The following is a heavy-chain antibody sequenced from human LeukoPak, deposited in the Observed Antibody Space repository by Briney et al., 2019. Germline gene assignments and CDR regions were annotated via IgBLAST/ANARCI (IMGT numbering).Heavy chain of an antibody. J-gene: IGHJ4*02. CDR3: ASPGPVVVVAAPSH. CDR1: GFTFSSYA. Sequence: GGSLRLSCAASGFTFSSYAMHWVRQAPGKGLEWVAVISYDGSNKYYADSVKGRFTISRDNSRNTLYLQMNSLRAEDTAVYYCASPGPVVVVAAPSHWGQGTLVTVSS. V-gene: IGHV3-30-3*01. D-gene: IGHD2-15*01. CDR2: ISYDGSNK.